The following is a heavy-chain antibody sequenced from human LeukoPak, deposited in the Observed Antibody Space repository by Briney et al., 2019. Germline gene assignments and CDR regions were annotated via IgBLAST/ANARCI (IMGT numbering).Heavy chain of an antibody. CDR3: TSLEMATSPPFDY. V-gene: IGHV3-30*03. D-gene: IGHD5-24*01. CDR2: ISSVGSDK. Sequence: GGSLRLSCAASGFTFSNYGVHWVRQAPGKGLEWVAIISSVGSDKYYADSVKGRFTISRDNSKNTQYLQMNSLRAEDTAMYYCTSLEMATSPPFDYWGQGTLVTVSS. J-gene: IGHJ4*02. CDR1: GFTFSNYG.